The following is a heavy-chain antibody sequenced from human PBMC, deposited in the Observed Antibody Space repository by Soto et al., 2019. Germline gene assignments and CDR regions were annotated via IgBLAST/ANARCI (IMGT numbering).Heavy chain of an antibody. V-gene: IGHV3-66*01. CDR3: ASNRFLAPVYSSSWAMYPFDP. J-gene: IGHJ5*02. Sequence: SGGSLRLSCAASGFTVSSNYMSWVRQAPGKGLEWVSVIYSGGSTYYADSVKGRFTISRDNSKNTLYLQMNSLRAEDTAVYYCASNRFLAPVYSSSWAMYPFDPWGQGTLVTVSS. D-gene: IGHD6-13*01. CDR2: IYSGGST. CDR1: GFTVSSNY.